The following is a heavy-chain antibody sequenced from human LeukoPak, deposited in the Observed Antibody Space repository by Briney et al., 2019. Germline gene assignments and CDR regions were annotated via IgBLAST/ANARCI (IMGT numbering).Heavy chain of an antibody. Sequence: GGSLRLSCAASGFTFTSYDMHWVRQAPGQGLEWVANIKQDGSEKYYVDSVKGRFTISRDNAKNSLYLQMNSLRAEDTAVYYCARSYSSSWYFDYWGQGTLVTVSS. CDR2: IKQDGSEK. CDR3: ARSYSSSWYFDY. V-gene: IGHV3-7*03. CDR1: GFTFTSYD. J-gene: IGHJ4*02. D-gene: IGHD6-13*01.